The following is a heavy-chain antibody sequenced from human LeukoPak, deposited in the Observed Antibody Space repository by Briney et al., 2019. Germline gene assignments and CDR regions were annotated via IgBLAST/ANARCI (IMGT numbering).Heavy chain of an antibody. D-gene: IGHD5-18*01. CDR2: INPGGAHI. CDR3: ARKNPTALRNNWFDP. J-gene: IGHJ5*02. CDR1: GYSFTNYW. V-gene: IGHV5-51*01. Sequence: GESLKISCKGSGYSFTNYWIAWVRQMPGKGLEGMGAINPGGAHIRYNPSFQGQVTISTDKSISTAYLQWSSLKASDTAMYYCARKNPTALRNNWFDPWGQGTLVTVSS.